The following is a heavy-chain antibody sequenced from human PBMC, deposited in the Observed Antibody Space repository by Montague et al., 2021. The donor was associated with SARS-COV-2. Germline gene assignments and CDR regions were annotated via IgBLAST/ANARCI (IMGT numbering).Heavy chain of an antibody. CDR2: VHHSAGT. J-gene: IGHJ4*02. D-gene: IGHD3-10*01. CDR3: ARVDVLTMVRGISRGGYYFDY. CDR1: GYSISSCYY. V-gene: IGHV4-38-2*02. Sequence: SETLSLTCSVTGYSISSCYYWGCIRQSPGRGLEWIGTVHHSAGTYYNSSLQSRVTISVDPSKNQFSLKLSSVTAADTAVYYCARVDVLTMVRGISRGGYYFDYWGQGTLVTVSS.